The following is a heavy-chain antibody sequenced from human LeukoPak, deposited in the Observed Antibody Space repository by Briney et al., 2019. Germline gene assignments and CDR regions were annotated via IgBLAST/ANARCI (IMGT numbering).Heavy chain of an antibody. CDR3: AIQNDDFWSGSFDY. CDR2: ISGSGGST. CDR1: GFTFSSYA. J-gene: IGHJ4*02. D-gene: IGHD3-3*01. Sequence: GGSLRLSCAASGFTFSSYAMSWVRQAPGKGLEWVSAISGSGGSTYYADSVKGRFTISRDNSKNTLYLQMNSLRAEDTAVYYCAIQNDDFWSGSFDYWGQGTLVTVSS. V-gene: IGHV3-23*01.